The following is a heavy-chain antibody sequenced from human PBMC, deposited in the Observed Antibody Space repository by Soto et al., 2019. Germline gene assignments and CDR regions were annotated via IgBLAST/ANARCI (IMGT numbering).Heavy chain of an antibody. J-gene: IGHJ4*02. D-gene: IGHD6-13*01. CDR2: IYDSGNT. V-gene: IGHV4-30-2*01. CDR3: ARGQGAATGHSNVVY. Sequence: SKTRSLTCAVSGGSVSGTTYSWRLIRKPPGKGLEWIGYIYDSGNTYYHPSLTSQFSISVDRSKNQFSLKLSSVNAADTSVYYCARGQGAATGHSNVVYWGQGALVTVSS. CDR1: GGSVSGTTYS.